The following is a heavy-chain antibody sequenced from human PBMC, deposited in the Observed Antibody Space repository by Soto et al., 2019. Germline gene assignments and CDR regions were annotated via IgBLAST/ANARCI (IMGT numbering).Heavy chain of an antibody. CDR1: GFTVSSNY. Sequence: GGSLRLSCAASGFTVSSNYMSWVRQAPGKGLEWVSVIYGGSSTYYADSVKGRFTISRDNSKNTLYLQMNSLRAEDTAVYYCAKDLEYSSGIDYWGQGTLVTVSS. J-gene: IGHJ4*02. D-gene: IGHD6-19*01. V-gene: IGHV3-53*05. CDR3: AKDLEYSSGIDY. CDR2: IYGGSST.